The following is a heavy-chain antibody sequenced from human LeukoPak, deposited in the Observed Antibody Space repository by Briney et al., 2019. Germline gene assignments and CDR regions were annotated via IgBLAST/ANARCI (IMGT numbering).Heavy chain of an antibody. CDR1: GGTFSSYA. CDR2: IIPIFGIA. Sequence: GASVKVSCKASGGTFSSYAISWVRQAPGQGLEWMGRIIPIFGIANYAQKFQGRVTITADKSTSTAYMELRSLRSDDTAVYYCARDRYYDSSGYYPEGLDYWGQGTLVTVSS. J-gene: IGHJ4*02. CDR3: ARDRYYDSSGYYPEGLDY. V-gene: IGHV1-69*04. D-gene: IGHD3-22*01.